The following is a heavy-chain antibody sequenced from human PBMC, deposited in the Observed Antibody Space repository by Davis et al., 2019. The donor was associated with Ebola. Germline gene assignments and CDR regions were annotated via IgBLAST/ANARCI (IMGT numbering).Heavy chain of an antibody. D-gene: IGHD3-22*01. CDR2: IIPILGIA. CDR1: GGTFSSYT. Sequence: AASVKVSCKASGGTFSSYTISWVRQAPGQGLEWMGRIIPILGIANYAQKFQGRVTITADKSTSTAYMELSSLRSEDTAVYYCAILQGYYYDSSGYAFDIWGQGTMVTVSS. V-gene: IGHV1-69*02. CDR3: AILQGYYYDSSGYAFDI. J-gene: IGHJ3*02.